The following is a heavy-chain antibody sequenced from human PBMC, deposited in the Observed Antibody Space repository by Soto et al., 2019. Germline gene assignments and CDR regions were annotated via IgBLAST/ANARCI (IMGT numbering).Heavy chain of an antibody. J-gene: IGHJ3*02. CDR3: ASDRARGHAFDI. Sequence: GGSLRLSCVASGFTFSSYSMVWVRQAPGKGLEWVSYIFASSTTIYYADSVKGRFTVSRDNAQNSLFLLMNSLRAEDTAVYYCASDRARGHAFDIWGQGAMVTVSS. D-gene: IGHD3-10*01. V-gene: IGHV3-48*04. CDR1: GFTFSSYS. CDR2: IFASSTTI.